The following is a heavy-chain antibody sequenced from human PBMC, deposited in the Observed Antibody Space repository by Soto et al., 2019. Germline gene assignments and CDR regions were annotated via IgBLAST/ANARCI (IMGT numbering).Heavy chain of an antibody. J-gene: IGHJ4*02. CDR1: GYTFTNYY. D-gene: IGHD3-3*01. Sequence: ASVKVSCKASGYTFTNYYIHWVRQAPGQGLEWMGIINPSGGDTTFAQKFQGRVTVTRDTSTSTVYMELNSLRSEDTAVYYCANSAFYRAIFVYWGQGTLVTVSS. V-gene: IGHV1-46*03. CDR2: INPSGGDT. CDR3: ANSAFYRAIFVY.